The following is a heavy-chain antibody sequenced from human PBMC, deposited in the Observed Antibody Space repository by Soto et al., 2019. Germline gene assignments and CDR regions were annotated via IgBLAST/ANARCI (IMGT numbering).Heavy chain of an antibody. V-gene: IGHV1-3*01. Sequence: GASVKVSCKASGYTFTSYAMHWVRQAPGQRLEWMGWINAGNGNTKYSQKFQGRVIITRDTFASTAYMELSSLRSEDTALYYCARHYSSGWNRYYYFDYWGQGTLVTVSS. D-gene: IGHD6-19*01. CDR2: INAGNGNT. CDR3: ARHYSSGWNRYYYFDY. CDR1: GYTFTSYA. J-gene: IGHJ4*02.